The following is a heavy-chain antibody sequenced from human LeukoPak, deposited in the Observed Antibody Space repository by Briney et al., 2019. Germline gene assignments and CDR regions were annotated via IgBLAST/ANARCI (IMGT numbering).Heavy chain of an antibody. J-gene: IGHJ4*02. CDR1: GVSISTYA. Sequence: GGSLRLSCAASGVSISTYAMSWVRQAPGKGLEWVSGIVGSGDTDYADAVQGRFTISKDNSKNIEYLQMNSLRAEDTAVYYCAKDAVYGDGYWEFDYWGQGNLVTVSS. D-gene: IGHD5-24*01. CDR2: IVGSGDT. V-gene: IGHV3-23*01. CDR3: AKDAVYGDGYWEFDY.